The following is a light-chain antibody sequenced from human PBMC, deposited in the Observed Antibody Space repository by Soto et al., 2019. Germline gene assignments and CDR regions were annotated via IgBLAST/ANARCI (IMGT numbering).Light chain of an antibody. Sequence: EIVMTQSPATLSVSPGERATLSCRASQSVSSYLAWYQQKPGQAPRLLIYDTSTRATGIPARFSGSGSGTEFALTISSLQPDDFATYYCQHYNSYSEAFGQGTKVDI. V-gene: IGKV3-15*01. CDR3: QHYNSYSEA. CDR2: DTS. J-gene: IGKJ1*01. CDR1: QSVSSY.